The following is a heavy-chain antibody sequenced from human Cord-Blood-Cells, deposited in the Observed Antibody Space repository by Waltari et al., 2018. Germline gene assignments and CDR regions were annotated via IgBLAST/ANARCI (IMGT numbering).Heavy chain of an antibody. CDR2: IKSTTDGGTT. Sequence: EVQLVKSGGGLVKPGGSLRLSCAASGFTFSNAWMSWVRQGPGKGLEWVGRIKSTTDGGTTDYAAPVKGRFTIARDDSKNTLYLQMNSLKTEDTAVYYCRESYFDYWGQGTLVTVSS. CDR1: GFTFSNAW. J-gene: IGHJ4*02. V-gene: IGHV3-15*01. CDR3: RESYFDY.